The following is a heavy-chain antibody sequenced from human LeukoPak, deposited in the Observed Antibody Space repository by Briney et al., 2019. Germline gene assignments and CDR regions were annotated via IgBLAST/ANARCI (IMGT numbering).Heavy chain of an antibody. CDR2: IYYSGST. V-gene: IGHV4-39*01. CDR1: GGSISSSSYY. J-gene: IGHJ4*02. D-gene: IGHD5-12*01. CDR3: GRGRLLYTFDY. Sequence: SETLSLTCTVSGGSISSSSYYWGWIRQPPGKGLEWIGSIYYSGSTYYNPSLKSRVTISVDTSKNQFSLKLSSVTAADTAVYYFGRGRLLYTFDYWGQGTLVTVSS.